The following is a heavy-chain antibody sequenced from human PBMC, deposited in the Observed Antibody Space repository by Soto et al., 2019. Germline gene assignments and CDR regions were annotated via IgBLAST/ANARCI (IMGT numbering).Heavy chain of an antibody. D-gene: IGHD2-2*01. Sequence: EEQLLESGGGLVRRGGSLRLSCAASAFTVRSYAMSWVRQAPGKGLEWVSAITASADTTYYADSVKGRFTISRDNSKNTLYLRMNSLRAEDTAVYYCAKVRPLRDSTSTSCLGAFDIWGQGTMVTVS. CDR2: ITASADTT. CDR3: AKVRPLRDSTSTSCLGAFDI. CDR1: AFTVRSYA. J-gene: IGHJ3*02. V-gene: IGHV3-23*01.